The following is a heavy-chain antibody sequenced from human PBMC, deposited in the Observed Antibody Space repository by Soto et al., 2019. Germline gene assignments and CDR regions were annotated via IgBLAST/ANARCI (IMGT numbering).Heavy chain of an antibody. CDR1: GDSISSYY. CDR3: SRALILTGYYIHDAFDI. CDR2: IYNTGTT. D-gene: IGHD3-9*01. Sequence: SETLSLTCTVSGDSISSYYWSWIRQPPGKGLEWIGYIYNTGTTNYNPSLKSRVTISQDTSKNQFSLKLSSVTAADTSVYYCSRALILTGYYIHDAFDIWGQGTMVTVSS. J-gene: IGHJ3*02. V-gene: IGHV4-59*01.